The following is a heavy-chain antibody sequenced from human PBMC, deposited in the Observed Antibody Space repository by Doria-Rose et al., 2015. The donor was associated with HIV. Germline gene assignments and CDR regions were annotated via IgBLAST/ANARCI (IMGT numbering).Heavy chain of an antibody. D-gene: IGHD6-13*01. CDR1: GVSLSSPGMG. CDR3: ARIKSSRWYHKYYFDF. CDR2: IFSDDER. V-gene: IGHV2-26*01. J-gene: IGHJ4*02. Sequence: QVTLKESGPVLVKPTETLTLTCTVSGVSLSSPGMGVSWIRQPPGKALEWLANIFSDDERSYNTSLKSRLTISRATSKSQVVPTMTDMDPVDTATYYCARIKSSRWYHKYYFDFWGQGTLVIVSA.